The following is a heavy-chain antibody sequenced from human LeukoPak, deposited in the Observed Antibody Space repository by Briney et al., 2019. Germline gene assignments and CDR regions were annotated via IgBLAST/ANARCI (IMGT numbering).Heavy chain of an antibody. V-gene: IGHV1-69*05. D-gene: IGHD4-11*01. CDR3: ARDLLSATVTPYYYMDV. J-gene: IGHJ6*03. CDR2: IIPIFGTA. Sequence: EASVKVSCKASGGTFSSYAISWVRQAPGQGLEWMGGIIPIFGTANYAQKFQGRVTITTDESTSTAYMELSSLRSEDTAVYYCARDLLSATVTPYYYMDVWGKGTTVTVSS. CDR1: GGTFSSYA.